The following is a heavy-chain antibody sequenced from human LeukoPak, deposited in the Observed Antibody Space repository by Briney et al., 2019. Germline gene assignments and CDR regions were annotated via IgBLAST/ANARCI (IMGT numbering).Heavy chain of an antibody. V-gene: IGHV3-21*01. Sequence: GGSLRLSCAASGFTFSSYSMNWVRQAPGKGLEWVSSISSSSSYIYYADSVKGRFPISRDNSKNTLYLQMNSLRAEDTAVYYCARARKIGGVLAFDYWGQGTLVTVSP. D-gene: IGHD2-8*01. J-gene: IGHJ4*02. CDR3: ARARKIGGVLAFDY. CDR1: GFTFSSYS. CDR2: ISSSSSYI.